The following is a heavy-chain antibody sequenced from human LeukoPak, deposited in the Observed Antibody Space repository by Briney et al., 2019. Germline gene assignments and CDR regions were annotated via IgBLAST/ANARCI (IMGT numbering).Heavy chain of an antibody. CDR3: ARLRGFDY. CDR2: IKQDGREK. Sequence: PGGSLRLSCAASGFTFSNYWMSWVRQAPGKGMEWVANIKQDGREKYYLDSVKGRFTISRDNAKNSLYLQMNNLRAEDTAVYYCARLRGFDYWGQGTLVTVSS. J-gene: IGHJ4*02. CDR1: GFTFSNYW. V-gene: IGHV3-7*01. D-gene: IGHD3-10*01.